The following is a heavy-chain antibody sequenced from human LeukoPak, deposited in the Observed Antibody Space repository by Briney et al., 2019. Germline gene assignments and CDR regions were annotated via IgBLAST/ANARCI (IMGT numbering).Heavy chain of an antibody. V-gene: IGHV3-30-3*01. CDR1: GFTFSSYA. D-gene: IGHD4-23*01. J-gene: IGHJ4*02. CDR3: AREDYGGNWFDY. CDR2: ISYDGSNE. Sequence: GGSLRLSCAASGFTFSSYAMHWVRQAPGKGLEWVAVISYDGSNEYYADSVKGRFTISRDNSKNTLYLQMNSLRAEDTAVYYCAREDYGGNWFDYWGQGTLVTVSS.